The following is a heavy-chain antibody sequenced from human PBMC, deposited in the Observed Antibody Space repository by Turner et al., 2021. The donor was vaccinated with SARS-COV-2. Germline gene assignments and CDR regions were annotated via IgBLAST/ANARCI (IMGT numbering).Heavy chain of an antibody. CDR1: GFTFSSYD. CDR2: SGTAGDP. CDR3: ARGRGYCSSTSCYTNDAFDI. Sequence: EVQLVESGGGLVQPGGTLRLSCASSGFTFSSYDMHWVRQATGKGLVWVSGSGTAGDPYYPGSVKGRFTISRENAKNSLYLQMNSLRAGDTAVYYCARGRGYCSSTSCYTNDAFDIWGQGTMVTISS. D-gene: IGHD2-2*02. V-gene: IGHV3-13*05. J-gene: IGHJ3*02.